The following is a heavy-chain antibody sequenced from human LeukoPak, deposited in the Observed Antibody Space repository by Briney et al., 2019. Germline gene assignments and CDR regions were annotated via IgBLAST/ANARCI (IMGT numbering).Heavy chain of an antibody. CDR1: GGSFSDYY. CDR3: ASSRGNYFDY. CDR2: ITHSGSA. Sequence: SETLSLICAVYGGSFSDYYWSWIRQSPGKGLEWIGEITHSGSANYNPSLKSRVTMSVDTSKNQFSLKLTSVTAADTAVYYCASSRGNYFDYWGQGTLVTVFS. V-gene: IGHV4-34*01. J-gene: IGHJ4*02.